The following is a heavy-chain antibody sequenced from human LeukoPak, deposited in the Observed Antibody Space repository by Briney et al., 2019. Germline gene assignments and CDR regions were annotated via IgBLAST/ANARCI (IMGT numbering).Heavy chain of an antibody. V-gene: IGHV4-59*01. CDR3: ARITPYYYYMDV. D-gene: IGHD3-16*01. CDR1: GGSISSYY. Sequence: SETLSLTCTVSGGSISSYYWSWIRQPLGKGLEWIGYIYYSGSTNYNPSLKSRVTISVDTSKNQFSLKLSSVTAADTAVYYCARITPYYYYMDVWGKGTTVTVSS. CDR2: IYYSGST. J-gene: IGHJ6*03.